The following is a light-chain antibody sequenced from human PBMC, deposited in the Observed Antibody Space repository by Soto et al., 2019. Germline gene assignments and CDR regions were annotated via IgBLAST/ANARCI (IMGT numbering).Light chain of an antibody. V-gene: IGKV1-39*01. J-gene: IGKJ4*01. CDR2: ATS. CDR3: QQGFSTPRP. CDR1: QSISSD. Sequence: QMTLCASSLSSSLGERATLTCLASQSISSDLNGYQQKPGKAPKVLIYATSTLQSGVPSRFSGSGSGTDFTLTICSLQAEEFASDCGQQGFSTPRPFAEGTKVDIK.